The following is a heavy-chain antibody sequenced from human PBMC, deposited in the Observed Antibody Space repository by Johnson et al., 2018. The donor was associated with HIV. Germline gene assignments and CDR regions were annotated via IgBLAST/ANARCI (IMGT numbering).Heavy chain of an antibody. D-gene: IGHD3-10*01. Sequence: VQLVESGGGVVQPGGSLRLSCAASGFTFSSYWMSWVRQAPGKGLEWVANIKQDGSEKYYVDSVKGRFSISRDNAKNSLDLQMNSLRAEDTAVYYCARDTSGEGRAFDIWGQGTMVTVSS. V-gene: IGHV3-7*05. CDR1: GFTFSSYW. J-gene: IGHJ3*02. CDR2: IKQDGSEK. CDR3: ARDTSGEGRAFDI.